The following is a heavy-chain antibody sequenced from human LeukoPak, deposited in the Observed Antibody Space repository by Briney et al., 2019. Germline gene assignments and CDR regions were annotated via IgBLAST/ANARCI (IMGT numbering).Heavy chain of an antibody. V-gene: IGHV1-18*01. D-gene: IGHD2-2*01. CDR2: ISAYNGNT. CDR1: GYTFTSYG. J-gene: IGHJ2*01. CDR3: ATGIGVVVPAAIPHWYSDL. Sequence: ASVKVSCKASGYTFTSYGISWVRQTPGQGLEWMGWISAYNGNTNYAQKLQGRVTMTTDTSTSTAYMELRSLRSDDTAVYYCATGIGVVVPAAIPHWYSDLWGRGTLVTVSS.